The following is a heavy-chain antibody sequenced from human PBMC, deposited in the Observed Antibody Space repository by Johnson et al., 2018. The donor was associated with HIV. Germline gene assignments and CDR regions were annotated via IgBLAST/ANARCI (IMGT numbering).Heavy chain of an antibody. Sequence: QVQLVESGGGLVNPGGSLRLSCAASGFTFSSYAMHWVRQAPGKGLEWVAVISYDGSNKYYADSVKGRFTISRDNSKNTLYLQINSLRAEDAAVFYCARVGVGSYSADGAFDIWGQGTMVTVSS. CDR2: ISYDGSNK. CDR1: GFTFSSYA. V-gene: IGHV3-30*04. D-gene: IGHD2-15*01. J-gene: IGHJ3*02. CDR3: ARVGVGSYSADGAFDI.